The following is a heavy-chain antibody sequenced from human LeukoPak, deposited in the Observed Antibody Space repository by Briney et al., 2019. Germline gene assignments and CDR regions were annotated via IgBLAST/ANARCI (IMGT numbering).Heavy chain of an antibody. V-gene: IGHV1-2*04. J-gene: IGHJ4*02. CDR2: INPNSGGT. CDR1: GYTFTSYY. CDR3: ARGPELELQTLDY. Sequence: GASVKVSCKASGYTFTSYYMHWVRQAPGQGLEWMGWINPNSGGTNYAQKFQGWVTMTRDTSISTAYMELSRLRSADTAVYYCARGPELELQTLDYWGQGTLVTVSS. D-gene: IGHD1-7*01.